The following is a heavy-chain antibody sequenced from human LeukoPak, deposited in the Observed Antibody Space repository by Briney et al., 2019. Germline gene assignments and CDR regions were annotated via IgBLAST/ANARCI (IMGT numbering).Heavy chain of an antibody. CDR2: ISGSGGST. Sequence: PGGSLRLSCAASGFTFSSYAMSWVRQAPGKGLEWVSAISGSGGSTYYADSVKGRFTISRDNSKNTLYLQMNSLRAEDTAVYYCAKDPYCSSTSCFSYNWFDPWGQGPLVTVSS. CDR3: AKDPYCSSTSCFSYNWFDP. D-gene: IGHD2-2*01. V-gene: IGHV3-23*01. J-gene: IGHJ5*02. CDR1: GFTFSSYA.